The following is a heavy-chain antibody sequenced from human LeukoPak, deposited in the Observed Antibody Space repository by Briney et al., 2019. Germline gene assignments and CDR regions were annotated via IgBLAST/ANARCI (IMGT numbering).Heavy chain of an antibody. Sequence: ASVKVSCKASGYTFTGYYMHWVRQAPGQGLEWMGWINPNSGGTNYAQKFQGRVTMTRDTSISTAYMELSRLRSDDTAVYYYARDLSGFGELSYGYAFDIWGQGTMVTVSS. D-gene: IGHD3-10*01. CDR3: ARDLSGFGELSYGYAFDI. J-gene: IGHJ3*02. CDR1: GYTFTGYY. V-gene: IGHV1-2*02. CDR2: INPNSGGT.